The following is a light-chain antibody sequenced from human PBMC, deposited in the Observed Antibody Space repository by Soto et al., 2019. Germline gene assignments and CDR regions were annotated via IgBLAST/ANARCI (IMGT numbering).Light chain of an antibody. Sequence: DIVLTQSPGTLSLSPGERATLSCRASQSVSSKYLAWYQQKPGQAPRVLIYGASIRATGIPERFSGGGSGTDFTLTITRLEPEDFAVYYCQYGSSPVTFGPGTKVDVK. CDR1: QSVSSKY. V-gene: IGKV3-20*01. CDR2: GAS. CDR3: QYGSSPVT. J-gene: IGKJ3*01.